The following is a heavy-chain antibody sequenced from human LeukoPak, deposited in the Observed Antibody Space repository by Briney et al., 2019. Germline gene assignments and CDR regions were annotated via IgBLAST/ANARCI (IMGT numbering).Heavy chain of an antibody. Sequence: GGSLRLSCAASGFTFSSYAMSWVRQAPGKGLEWVSAISGSGGSTYYADSVKGRFTISRDNSKNTLYLQMNSLRAEDTAVYYCAKTIKYYGDSWYFDLWGRGTLVTVSS. V-gene: IGHV3-23*01. CDR2: ISGSGGST. CDR3: AKTIKYYGDSWYFDL. CDR1: GFTFSSYA. J-gene: IGHJ2*01. D-gene: IGHD4-17*01.